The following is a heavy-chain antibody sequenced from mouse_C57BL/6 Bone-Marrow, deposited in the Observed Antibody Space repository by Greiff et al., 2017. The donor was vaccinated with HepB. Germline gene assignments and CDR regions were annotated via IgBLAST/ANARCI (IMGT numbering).Heavy chain of an antibody. CDR3: AREDGKASYAMDY. D-gene: IGHD2-1*01. V-gene: IGHV1-59*01. J-gene: IGHJ4*01. CDR1: GYTFTSYW. CDR2: IDPSDSDT. Sequence: VQLQQPGAELVRPGTSVKLSCKASGYTFTSYWMHWVKQRPEQGLEWIGAIDPSDSDTNYNQKFKGKATLTVDTSSSTAYMQLSSLTSEDSAVYYCAREDGKASYAMDYWGQGTSVTVSS.